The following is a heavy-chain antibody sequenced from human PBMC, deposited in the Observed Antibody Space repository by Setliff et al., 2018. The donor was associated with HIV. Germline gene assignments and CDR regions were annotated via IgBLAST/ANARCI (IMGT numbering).Heavy chain of an antibody. V-gene: IGHV1-8*01. CDR1: EYSFTSYD. Sequence: ASVKVSCKPSEYSFTSYDINWVRQATGQGLEWMGWLNPNSHNTGYAQKFQGRVAMTWDTSINTAYMELSSLRSEDTAVYYCARGPVLAVAGSGDWFDPWGQGTLVTVSS. J-gene: IGHJ5*02. CDR3: ARGPVLAVAGSGDWFDP. CDR2: LNPNSHNT. D-gene: IGHD6-19*01.